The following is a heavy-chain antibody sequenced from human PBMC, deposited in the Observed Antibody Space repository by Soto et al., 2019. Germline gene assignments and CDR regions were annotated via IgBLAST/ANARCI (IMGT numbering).Heavy chain of an antibody. CDR2: ISGSGGST. Sequence: GGSLRLSCAASGFTFSSYAMSWVRQAPGKGLEWVSAISGSGGSTYYADSVKGRFTISRDNSKNTLYLQMNSLRAEDTAVYYCAKIDASSSWYPPDAFDIWGQGTMVTVS. V-gene: IGHV3-23*01. CDR3: AKIDASSSWYPPDAFDI. CDR1: GFTFSSYA. D-gene: IGHD6-13*01. J-gene: IGHJ3*02.